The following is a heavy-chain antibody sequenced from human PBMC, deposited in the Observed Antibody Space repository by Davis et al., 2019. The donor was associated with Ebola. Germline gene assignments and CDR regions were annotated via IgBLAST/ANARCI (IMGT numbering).Heavy chain of an antibody. CDR1: GFTFSSYA. CDR3: ARMQYYYDSSGYYG. D-gene: IGHD3-22*01. V-gene: IGHV3-64*01. CDR2: ISSNGGST. J-gene: IGHJ4*02. Sequence: GESLKISCAASGFTFSSYAMHWVRQAPGKGLEYVSAISSNGGSTYYANSVKGRFTISRDNSKNTLYLQMGSLRAEDMAVYYCARMQYYYDSSGYYGWGQGTLVTVSS.